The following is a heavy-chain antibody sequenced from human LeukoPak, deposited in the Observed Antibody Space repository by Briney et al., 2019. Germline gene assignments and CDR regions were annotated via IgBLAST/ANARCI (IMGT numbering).Heavy chain of an antibody. J-gene: IGHJ4*02. D-gene: IGHD3-16*02. Sequence: GASVKVSCKASGYTFTSYDINWVRQATGQGLEWMGWMNPNSGNTGYAQKFQGRVTMTRNTSISTAYMELSSLRSEDTAVYYCARGSMHIYHLYTDYWGQGTLVTVSS. CDR2: MNPNSGNT. CDR1: GYTFTSYD. CDR3: ARGSMHIYHLYTDY. V-gene: IGHV1-8*01.